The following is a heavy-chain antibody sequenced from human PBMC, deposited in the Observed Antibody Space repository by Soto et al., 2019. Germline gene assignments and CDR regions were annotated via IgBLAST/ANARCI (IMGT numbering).Heavy chain of an antibody. CDR1: GDSVSSNTAS. D-gene: IGHD5-12*01. CDR2: TYFRSRWYN. J-gene: IGHJ5*02. V-gene: IGHV6-1*01. CDR3: AKGDNLGPKTGYAFDP. Sequence: SQTLSLTCAISGDSVSSNTASWNWIRQSPSRGLEWLGRTYFRSRWYNDYAVSVKSRIIINPDTSNNQFSLQLNSVTPEDTAVYFCAKGDNLGPKTGYAFDPWGQGIMVTVSS.